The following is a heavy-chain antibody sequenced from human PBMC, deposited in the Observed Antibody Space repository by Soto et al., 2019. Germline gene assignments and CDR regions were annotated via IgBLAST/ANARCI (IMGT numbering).Heavy chain of an antibody. CDR1: GYKFTSYY. CDR3: ARDRPPDS. J-gene: IGHJ5*01. Sequence: QVQLMQSGAEVKKPGASVKVSCKASGYKFTSYYLHWVRQAPGQGLEWMGTINPSSGDTSYAANFQGRVTVTRDTSTSTVYMQLSSLRFGDTAVYYCARDRPPDSWGQGTLVTVSS. CDR2: INPSSGDT. V-gene: IGHV1-46*01.